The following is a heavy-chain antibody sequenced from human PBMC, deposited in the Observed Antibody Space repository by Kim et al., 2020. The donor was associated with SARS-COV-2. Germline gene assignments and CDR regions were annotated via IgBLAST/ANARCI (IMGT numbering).Heavy chain of an antibody. V-gene: IGHV1-8*02. CDR1: GYTFTSYD. D-gene: IGHD2-8*01. Sequence: ASVKVSCKASGYTFTSYDINWVRQAPGQGLEWMGRINPNSGNTSYAQKFQGRVTMTRDTSISTAYMELSSLRSEDTAMYYCATGKWWGAGAVFDCWGEG. J-gene: IGHJ4*02. CDR3: ATGKWWGAGAVFDC. CDR2: INPNSGNT.